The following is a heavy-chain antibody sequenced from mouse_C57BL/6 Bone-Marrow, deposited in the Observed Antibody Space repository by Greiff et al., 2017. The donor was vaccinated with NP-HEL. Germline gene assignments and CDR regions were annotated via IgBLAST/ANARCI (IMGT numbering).Heavy chain of an antibody. CDR2: IDPSDSYT. Sequence: QVHVKQPGAELVKPGASVKLSCKASGYTFTSYWMQWVKQRPGQGLEWIGEIDPSDSYTNYNQKFKGKATLTVDTSSSTAYMQLSSLTSEDSAVYYCARWGYYGSYWYFDVWGTGTTVTVSS. CDR3: ARWGYYGSYWYFDV. J-gene: IGHJ1*03. D-gene: IGHD1-1*01. V-gene: IGHV1-50*01. CDR1: GYTFTSYW.